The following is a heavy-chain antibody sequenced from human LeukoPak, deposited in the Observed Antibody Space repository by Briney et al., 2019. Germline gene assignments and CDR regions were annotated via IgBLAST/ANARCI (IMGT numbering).Heavy chain of an antibody. V-gene: IGHV3-74*01. D-gene: IGHD3-22*01. J-gene: IGHJ4*02. Sequence: GGSLRLSCAASGFTFSSYWMHWVRQAPGKGLVWVSRINSEGSSTSYADSVKGRFTISRDNSKNTLYLQMNSLRPEDTAMYYCASDSAGYYGHIDYWGQGTLVTVSS. CDR2: INSEGSST. CDR1: GFTFSSYW. CDR3: ASDSAGYYGHIDY.